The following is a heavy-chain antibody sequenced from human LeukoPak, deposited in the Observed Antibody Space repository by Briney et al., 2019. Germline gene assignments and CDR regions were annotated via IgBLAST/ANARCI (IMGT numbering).Heavy chain of an antibody. J-gene: IGHJ4*02. CDR2: ISYDGSNK. Sequence: GGSLRLSCAASGFTFSSYGMHWVRQAPGKGLEWVAVISYDGSNKYYADSVKGRFTISRDNSKNTLYLQMNSLRAEDTAVYYCAKGVWYSSGSPTDYFDYWGQGTLVTVSS. CDR1: GFTFSSYG. CDR3: AKGVWYSSGSPTDYFDY. D-gene: IGHD6-19*01. V-gene: IGHV3-30*18.